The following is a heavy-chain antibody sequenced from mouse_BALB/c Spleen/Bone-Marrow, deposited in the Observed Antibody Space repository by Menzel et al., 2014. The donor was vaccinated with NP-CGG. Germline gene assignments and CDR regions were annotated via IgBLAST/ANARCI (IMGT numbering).Heavy chain of an antibody. CDR3: ARDINYDFCWYFDV. J-gene: IGHJ1*01. D-gene: IGHD2-1*01. CDR1: GFAFTDYY. V-gene: IGHV7-3*02. Sequence: EVQLEESGGGLVQPGGSLRLSCATSGFAFTDYYMSWVRQPPGKALEWLGFIRNKAKGYTSENSASVKGRFTISRDNSQSILYLQMNTLRAEDSATYYCARDINYDFCWYFDVWGPGTTVTVSS. CDR2: IRNKAKGYTS.